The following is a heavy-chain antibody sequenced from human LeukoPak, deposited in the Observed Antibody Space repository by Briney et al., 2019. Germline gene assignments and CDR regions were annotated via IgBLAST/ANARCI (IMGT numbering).Heavy chain of an antibody. CDR3: ARGCSGGSCYSDY. V-gene: IGHV7-4-1*02. CDR1: GFTFTSYA. Sequence: SCAASGFTFTSYAMNWVRQAPGQGLEWMGWINTNTGNPTYAQGFTGRFVFSLDTSVSTAYLQISSLKAEDTAVYYCARGCSGGSCYSDYWGQGTLVTVSS. CDR2: INTNTGNP. J-gene: IGHJ4*02. D-gene: IGHD2-15*01.